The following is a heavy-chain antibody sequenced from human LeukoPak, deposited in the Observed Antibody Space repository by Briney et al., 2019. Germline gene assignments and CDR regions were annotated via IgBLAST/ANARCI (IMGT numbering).Heavy chain of an antibody. CDR2: IKQDGSEK. J-gene: IGHJ4*02. Sequence: GGSLRLSCAASGFTFSSYWMSWVRQAPGQGLEWVANIKQDGSEKYYVDSVKGRFTISRDNAKNSLYLQMNSLRAEDTAVYYCARVTVAVEAYFDYWGQGTLVTVSS. D-gene: IGHD6-19*01. CDR1: GFTFSSYW. CDR3: ARVTVAVEAYFDY. V-gene: IGHV3-7*01.